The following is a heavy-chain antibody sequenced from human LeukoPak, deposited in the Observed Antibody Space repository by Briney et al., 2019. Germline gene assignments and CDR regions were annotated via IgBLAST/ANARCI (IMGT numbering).Heavy chain of an antibody. Sequence: GESLKIPCQGSGYSFTSLLIGWVRQMPGKGLEWKRIIYPYDSTTTYNPSLQGHSPISADKSISIAYLRWSNLKASDTAMYYCARHIGYSAWNPDYWGQGTLVTVAS. V-gene: IGHV5-51*01. D-gene: IGHD5-12*01. J-gene: IGHJ4*02. CDR1: GYSFTSLL. CDR3: ARHIGYSAWNPDY. CDR2: IYPYDSTT.